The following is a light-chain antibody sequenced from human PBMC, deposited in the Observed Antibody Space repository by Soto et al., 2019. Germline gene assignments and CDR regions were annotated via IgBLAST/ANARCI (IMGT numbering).Light chain of an antibody. J-gene: IGKJ1*01. Sequence: DIQMTQSPSTLSASVGDRVTITCRASESISSWVAWYQQKPGKAPKLLIYKASSLQSGVPSRFSGSGSGTEFTLTISSLQPDDLATYYCQEYNSYSTTFGQGTKVEIK. V-gene: IGKV1-5*03. CDR3: QEYNSYSTT. CDR1: ESISSW. CDR2: KAS.